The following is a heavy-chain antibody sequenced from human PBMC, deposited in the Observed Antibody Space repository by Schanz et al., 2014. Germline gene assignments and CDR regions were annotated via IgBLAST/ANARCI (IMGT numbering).Heavy chain of an antibody. CDR2: INPIGGST. CDR1: GYTFISYG. J-gene: IGHJ4*02. V-gene: IGHV1-46*03. CDR3: ARGSPENMIRGELDY. Sequence: QVQLVQSGAEVKKPGASVKVSCKASGYTFISYGIKWVRQAPGQGLEWMGMINPIGGSTTYAQKFRGAVTLTTDTSTDTAYLELTSLRSEDTAVYYCARGSPENMIRGELDYWGQGTLVTVSS. D-gene: IGHD3-10*01.